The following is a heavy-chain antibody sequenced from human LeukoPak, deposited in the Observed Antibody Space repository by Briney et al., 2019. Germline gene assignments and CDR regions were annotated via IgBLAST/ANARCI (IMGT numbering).Heavy chain of an antibody. V-gene: IGHV3-9*01. CDR1: GFTFDDYA. Sequence: GGSLRLSCAASGFTFDDYAMHWVRQAPGKGLEWVSGISWNSGSIGYADSVKGRFTISRDNAKNSLYLQMNSLRAEDTALYYCEKGERYFDWLFPLGGQGTLVTVSS. CDR3: EKGERYFDWLFPL. J-gene: IGHJ4*02. D-gene: IGHD3-9*01. CDR2: ISWNSGSI.